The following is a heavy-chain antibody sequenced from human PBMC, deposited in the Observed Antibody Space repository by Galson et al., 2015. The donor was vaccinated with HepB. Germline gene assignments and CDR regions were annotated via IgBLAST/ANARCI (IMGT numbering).Heavy chain of an antibody. CDR3: ARVEGYGSGSYYNFWFDP. CDR2: IYYNGHT. CDR1: GGSITNYY. D-gene: IGHD3-10*01. Sequence: LSLTCSVSGGSITNYYWSWIRQPPGKGLEWIGYIYYNGHTNYNPSLQSRLTISVDTSKNQFSLRLNSVTAADTAVYYCARVEGYGSGSYYNFWFDPWGQGTLVTVSS. J-gene: IGHJ5*02. V-gene: IGHV4-59*01.